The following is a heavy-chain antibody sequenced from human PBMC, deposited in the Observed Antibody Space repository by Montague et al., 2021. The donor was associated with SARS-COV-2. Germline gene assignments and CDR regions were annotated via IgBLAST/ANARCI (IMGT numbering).Heavy chain of an antibody. CDR3: ARGGGYSYGSLDY. CDR1: GGSFSGYY. V-gene: IGHV4-34*01. D-gene: IGHD5-18*01. J-gene: IGHJ4*02. Sequence: SETLSLTCAVYGGSFSGYYWSWIRQPPGKGLEWIGEINHSGSTNYNPSLKSRVTISVDTSKNQFSLKLSSVTAVDTAVYYCARGGGYSYGSLDYWGQGTLVTVSS. CDR2: INHSGST.